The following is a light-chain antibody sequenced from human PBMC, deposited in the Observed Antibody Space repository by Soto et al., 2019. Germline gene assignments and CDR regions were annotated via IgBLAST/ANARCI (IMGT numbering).Light chain of an antibody. CDR2: DAS. CDR1: QSINNR. V-gene: IGKV1-5*01. Sequence: IQMTQFPSTLSASIGDRVTITCRASQSINNRLAWYQQMPGKAPNLLIYDASTLESGVPSRFRGSGSETEFTLTISGLQPDDFATYYCQQFIDGWTFGQGTKVEIK. CDR3: QQFIDGWT. J-gene: IGKJ1*01.